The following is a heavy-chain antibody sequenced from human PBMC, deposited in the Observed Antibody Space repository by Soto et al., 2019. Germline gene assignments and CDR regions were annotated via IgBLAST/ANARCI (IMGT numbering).Heavy chain of an antibody. J-gene: IGHJ4*02. V-gene: IGHV3-30-3*01. Sequence: QPVGSLRLSCAASGFTFSSNAMHWVRHSPGKGLEWVAVISNDETNKYYADSVKGRFTISRDNSKNTLYLQMNSLRAEDTAVYYCARDRARFYYDTYRVTKGFDYGAQGALVPVS. D-gene: IGHD3-22*01. CDR3: ARDRARFYYDTYRVTKGFDY. CDR2: ISNDETNK. CDR1: GFTFSSNA.